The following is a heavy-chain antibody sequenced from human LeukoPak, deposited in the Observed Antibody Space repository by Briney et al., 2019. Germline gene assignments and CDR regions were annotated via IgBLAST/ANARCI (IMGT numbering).Heavy chain of an antibody. J-gene: IGHJ3*02. D-gene: IGHD6-13*01. CDR3: ACQQLVRGVAFDI. V-gene: IGHV1-18*01. CDR2: GSAYNGNT. Sequence: ASVKVSCKASGYTFTSYGISWVRQAPGQGLEWMGWGSAYNGNTNYAQKLQGRVTMTTDTSTSTAYMELRSLRSDDTAVYYWACQQLVRGVAFDIWGQGTMVTVSS. CDR1: GYTFTSYG.